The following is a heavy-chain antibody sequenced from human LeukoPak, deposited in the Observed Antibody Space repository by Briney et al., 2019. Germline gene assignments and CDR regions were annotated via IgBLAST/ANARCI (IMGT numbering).Heavy chain of an antibody. CDR2: IYSGGST. V-gene: IGHV3-66*01. CDR3: AAGLLWFGELFARDAFDI. CDR1: GFTVSSNY. J-gene: IGHJ3*02. Sequence: GGSLRLSCAASGFTVSSNYMSWVRQAPGKGLEWVSVIYSGGSTYYADSVKGRFAISRDNSKNTLYLQMNSLRAEDTAVYYCAAGLLWFGELFARDAFDIWGQGTMVTVSS. D-gene: IGHD3-10*01.